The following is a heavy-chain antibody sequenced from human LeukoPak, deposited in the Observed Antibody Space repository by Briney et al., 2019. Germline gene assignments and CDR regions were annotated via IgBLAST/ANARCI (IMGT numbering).Heavy chain of an antibody. CDR3: AREYYYGSGSYFH. CDR1: GYTFTGYY. D-gene: IGHD3-10*01. J-gene: IGHJ4*02. V-gene: IGHV1-2*06. CDR2: INPNSGGT. Sequence: ASVKVSCKASGYTFTGYYMHWVRQAPGQGLEWMGRINPNSGGTNYAQKFQGRVTMTRGTSISTAYKELSRLRSDDTAVYYCAREYYYGSGSYFHWGQGTLVTVSS.